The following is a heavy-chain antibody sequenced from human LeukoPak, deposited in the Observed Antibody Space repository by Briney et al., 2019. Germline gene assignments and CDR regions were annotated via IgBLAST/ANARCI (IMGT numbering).Heavy chain of an antibody. CDR2: ISISSRYI. CDR1: GFTLSDYD. V-gene: IGHV3-21*01. CDR3: ARADCSSSTCYLRRSWFDP. J-gene: IGHJ5*02. Sequence: AGGSLRLFCAASGFTLSDYDMNWVRQAPGKGLEWVSSISISSRYIYYKDSVRGRFTISRDDAKNSLYLEMNSLRAEDTAVYYCARADCSSSTCYLRRSWFDPWGQGTLVTVSS. D-gene: IGHD2-2*01.